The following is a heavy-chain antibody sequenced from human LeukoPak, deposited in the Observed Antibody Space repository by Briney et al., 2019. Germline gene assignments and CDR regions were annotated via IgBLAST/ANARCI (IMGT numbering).Heavy chain of an antibody. Sequence: PSETLSLTCTVSGGSISGYYWSWIRQPPGEGLEWIGYIYYTGTTNYNPLFESRATISVDTSKNQFSLKLTSVTAADTAVYFCARGEDFERYYLAYWGQGTLVTVSS. D-gene: IGHD3-9*01. CDR2: IYYTGTT. V-gene: IGHV4-59*01. J-gene: IGHJ4*02. CDR3: ARGEDFERYYLAY. CDR1: GGSISGYY.